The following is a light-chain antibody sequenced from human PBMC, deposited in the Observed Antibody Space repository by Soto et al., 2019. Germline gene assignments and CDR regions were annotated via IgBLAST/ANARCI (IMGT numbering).Light chain of an antibody. CDR1: QGLSSW. J-gene: IGKJ1*01. CDR3: QQYETFSGT. V-gene: IGKV1-5*03. CDR2: KAS. Sequence: DIQLTQSPSSISAAVGDRVTITCRASQGLSSWLAWYQQRPGKAPKLLIYKASTLKSGVPSRFSGSGSGTEFTLTISSLQPDDFATYYCQQYETFSGTCGPGTKGDI.